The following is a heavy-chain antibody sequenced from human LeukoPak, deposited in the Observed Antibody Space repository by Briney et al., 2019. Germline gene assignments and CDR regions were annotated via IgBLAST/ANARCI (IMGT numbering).Heavy chain of an antibody. J-gene: IGHJ4*02. CDR2: ISSSSSYI. CDR3: ATQRGYSYGYDY. D-gene: IGHD5-18*01. V-gene: IGHV3-21*01. CDR1: GFTFSSYS. Sequence: PGGSLRLSCAASGFTFSSYSMNWVRQAPGKGLEWVSSISSSSSYIYYADSVKGRFTISRDNAKNSLYLQMNSLRAEDTAVYYCATQRGYSYGYDYWGQGTLVTVSP.